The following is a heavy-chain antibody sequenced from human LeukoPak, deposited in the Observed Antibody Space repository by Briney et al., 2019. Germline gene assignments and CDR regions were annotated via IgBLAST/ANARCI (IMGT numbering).Heavy chain of an antibody. V-gene: IGHV4-39*01. J-gene: IGHJ5*02. CDR2: IYYSGST. CDR1: GGSISSYY. Sequence: SETLSLTCTVSGGSISSYYWGWIRQPPGKGLEWIGSIYYSGSTYYNPSLKSRVTISVDTSKNQFSLKLSSVTAADTAVYYCARQVGYCSSTSCYHWFDPWGQGTLVTVSS. CDR3: ARQVGYCSSTSCYHWFDP. D-gene: IGHD2-2*01.